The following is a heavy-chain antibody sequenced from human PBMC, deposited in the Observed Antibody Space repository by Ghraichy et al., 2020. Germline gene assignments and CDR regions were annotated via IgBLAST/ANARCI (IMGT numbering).Heavy chain of an antibody. CDR3: ARTPNIVLMVYAIITGFDY. V-gene: IGHV4-34*01. Sequence: SETLSLTCAVYGGSFSGYYWSWIRQPPGKGLEWIGEINHSGSTNYNPSLKSRVTISVDTSKNQFSLKLSSVTAADTAVYYCARTPNIVLMVYAIITGFDYWGQGTLVTVSS. J-gene: IGHJ4*02. CDR1: GGSFSGYY. D-gene: IGHD2-8*01. CDR2: INHSGST.